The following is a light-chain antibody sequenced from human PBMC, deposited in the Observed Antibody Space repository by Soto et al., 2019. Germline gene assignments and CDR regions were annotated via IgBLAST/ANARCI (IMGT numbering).Light chain of an antibody. Sequence: DIQMTQSPSSLSASVGDRVTITCRASQGASSWLAWYQQKPGKAPKLLIYDASNLESGVPSRFSGSGSGTDFTLTISSLEPDDFATYYCHQYNRYPYSFGQGTKVDIK. V-gene: IGKV1-5*01. CDR3: HQYNRYPYS. CDR2: DAS. J-gene: IGKJ2*01. CDR1: QGASSW.